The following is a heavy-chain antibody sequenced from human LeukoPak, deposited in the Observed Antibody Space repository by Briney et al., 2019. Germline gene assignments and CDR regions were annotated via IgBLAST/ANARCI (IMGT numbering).Heavy chain of an antibody. J-gene: IGHJ6*03. V-gene: IGHV1-2*02. CDR3: ARDVTGSYGGIDYYYYYMDV. CDR2: INPNSGGT. Sequence: ASVKVSCKASGYTFTGYYMHWVRQAPGQGLEWMGWINPNSGGTNYAQKLQGRVTMTTDTSTSTAYMELRSLRSDDTAVYYCARDVTGSYGGIDYYYYYMDVWGKGTTVTVSS. D-gene: IGHD5-18*01. CDR1: GYTFTGYY.